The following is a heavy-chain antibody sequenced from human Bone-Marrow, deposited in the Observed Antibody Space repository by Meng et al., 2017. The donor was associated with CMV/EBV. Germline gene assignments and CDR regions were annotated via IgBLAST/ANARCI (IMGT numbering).Heavy chain of an antibody. Sequence: SETRSLTCSVSGGSISSSSYYWGWIRQPPGNGLEWIGIIYYSGSTYYNPSLKSRITISVDTSKNQFSLKLNSVTAADTALYYGAGHGNYWDANWFDPWGQGTLVTVSS. D-gene: IGHD1-1*01. V-gene: IGHV4-39*01. CDR3: AGHGNYWDANWFDP. CDR2: IYYSGST. J-gene: IGHJ5*02. CDR1: GGSISSSSYY.